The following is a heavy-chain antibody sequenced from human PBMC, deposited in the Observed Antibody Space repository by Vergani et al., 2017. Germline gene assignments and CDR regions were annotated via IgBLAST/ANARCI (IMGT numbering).Heavy chain of an antibody. J-gene: IGHJ6*02. D-gene: IGHD1-26*01. CDR2: IRYDGSNP. Sequence: QEQLLQSGGGVVPPGGFLRLSCIGSGYTFGHFDMHWVRQAPGKGLAWVAFIRYDGSNPQYIDSVKGRFTISRDNSKDTLFLQMNGLRPEDTGTYFCAKKGGSLYYYGVDVWGQGTTITVSS. CDR1: GYTFGHFD. V-gene: IGHV3-30*02. CDR3: AKKGGSLYYYGVDV.